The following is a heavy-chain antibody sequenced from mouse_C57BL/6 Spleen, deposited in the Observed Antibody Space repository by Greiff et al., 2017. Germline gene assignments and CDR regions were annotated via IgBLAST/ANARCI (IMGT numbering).Heavy chain of an antibody. D-gene: IGHD1-1*01. CDR1: GYNFTSYW. J-gene: IGHJ4*01. V-gene: IGHV1-52*01. Sequence: VQLQQPGAELVRPGSSVKLSCKASGYNFTSYWMHWVKQRPIQGLEWIGNIDPSDSETHYNQKFKDKATLTVDKYSSTAYMQLSILTSEDSAVYYCARGTSSGSSPYAMDYWGQGTSVTVSS. CDR2: IDPSDSET. CDR3: ARGTSSGSSPYAMDY.